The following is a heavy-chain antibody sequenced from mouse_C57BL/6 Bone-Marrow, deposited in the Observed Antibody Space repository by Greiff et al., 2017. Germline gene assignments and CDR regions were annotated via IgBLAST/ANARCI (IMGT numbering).Heavy chain of an antibody. CDR2: ISDGGSYT. CDR1: GFTFSSYA. Sequence: EVKLVESGGGLVKPGGSLKLSCAASGFTFSSYAMSWVRQTPEKRLEWVATISDGGSYTYYPDNVKGRFTISRDNAKNNLYLQMSHLKSEDTAMYYCARDNRTVVAMDYWGQGTSVTVSS. J-gene: IGHJ4*01. CDR3: ARDNRTVVAMDY. V-gene: IGHV5-4*01. D-gene: IGHD1-1*01.